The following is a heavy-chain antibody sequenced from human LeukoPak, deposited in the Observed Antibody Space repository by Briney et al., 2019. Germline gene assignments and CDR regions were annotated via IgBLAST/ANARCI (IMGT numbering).Heavy chain of an antibody. V-gene: IGHV4-39*01. CDR1: GGSISSTNYY. CDR2: IYYSGST. CDR3: ARRGYYYDSSGYPYFGY. D-gene: IGHD3-22*01. Sequence: PSETLSLTCTVSGGSISSTNYYWGWIRQPPGKGLEWIGSIYYSGSTYYNPSLKSRVTISVDTSKNQFSLKLSSVTAADTAVYYCARRGYYYDSSGYPYFGYWGQGTLVAVSS. J-gene: IGHJ4*02.